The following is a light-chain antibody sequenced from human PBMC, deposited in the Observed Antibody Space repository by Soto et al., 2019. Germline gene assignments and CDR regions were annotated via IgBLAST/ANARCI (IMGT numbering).Light chain of an antibody. V-gene: IGKV1-5*01. J-gene: IGKJ1*01. CDR2: DVS. CDR3: QQYDYSRT. Sequence: DIQMTQSPSTLSASVGDTVTITCRASQSVSDSLAWYQVKPGEAPKLLIFDVSNLETGVPSRFSGSGSGTEFSLTIRGLQPADFATYYCQQYDYSRTFGQGTKVEIK. CDR1: QSVSDS.